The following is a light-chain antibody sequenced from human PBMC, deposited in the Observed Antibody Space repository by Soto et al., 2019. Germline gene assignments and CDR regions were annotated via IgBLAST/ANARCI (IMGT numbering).Light chain of an antibody. V-gene: IGKV3-15*01. Sequence: EIVMTQSPAILSVSPGDRATLSCRASRTININLAWYQQMPGQAPRVLIYAASTRATGIPARFSGSGSGTEFTLTISNLQSEDFAVYYCQQYNNWPRTFGQGTKVDIQ. J-gene: IGKJ1*01. CDR1: RTININ. CDR2: AAS. CDR3: QQYNNWPRT.